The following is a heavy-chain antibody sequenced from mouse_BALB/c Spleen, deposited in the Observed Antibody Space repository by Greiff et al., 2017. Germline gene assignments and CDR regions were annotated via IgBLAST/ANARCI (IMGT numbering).Heavy chain of an antibody. CDR2: IYPGNSDT. J-gene: IGHJ4*01. CDR1: GYTFTSYW. CDR3: TRRALYAMDY. V-gene: IGHV1-5*01. Sequence: EVQLQQSGPVLARPGASVKMSCKASGYTFTSYWMHWVKQRPGQGLEWIGAIYPGNSDTSYNQKFKGKAKLTAVTSTSTAYMEFSSLTNEDSAVYYCTRRALYAMDYWGQGTSVTVSS. D-gene: IGHD3-1*01.